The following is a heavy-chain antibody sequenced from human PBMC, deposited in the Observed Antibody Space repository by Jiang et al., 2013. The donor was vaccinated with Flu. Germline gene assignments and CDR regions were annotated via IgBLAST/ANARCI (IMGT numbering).Heavy chain of an antibody. V-gene: IGHV1-18*01. CDR1: GYTFSSYG. J-gene: IGHJ5*02. CDR2: ISTYNGNI. Sequence: SGAEVKKPGASVKVSCKASGYTFSSYGISWVRQAPGQGLEWMGWISTYNGNINYAQKFQGRVTMTTDTSTSTAYMELRSLRSDDTAVYYCARDRVPAAARSTDWFDPWGQGTLVTVSP. CDR3: ARDRVPAAARSTDWFDP. D-gene: IGHD2-2*01.